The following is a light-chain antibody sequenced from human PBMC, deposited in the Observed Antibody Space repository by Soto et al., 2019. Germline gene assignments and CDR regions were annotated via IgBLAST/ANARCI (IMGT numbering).Light chain of an antibody. Sequence: DIQMTQSPSSLSASVGDRVTITCRASQTITTYLNWYQHKPGKAPKLLIYAAISLQSGVPSRLSGSGSGTDFTLTISSLQPEDFATYYCQQTYSTPHTFGQVTKVEIK. J-gene: IGKJ2*01. V-gene: IGKV1-39*01. CDR1: QTITTY. CDR3: QQTYSTPHT. CDR2: AAI.